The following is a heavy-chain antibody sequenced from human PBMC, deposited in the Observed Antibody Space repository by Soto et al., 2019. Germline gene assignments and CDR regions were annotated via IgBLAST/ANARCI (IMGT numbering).Heavy chain of an antibody. Sequence: TSETLSLTCAVSGGSISSGGYSWSWIRQPPGKGLEWIGYIYHSGSTYYNPSLKSRVTISVDRSKNQFSLKLSSVTAADTAVYYCASSHDYGDQYFQHWGQGTLVTVSS. V-gene: IGHV4-30-2*01. CDR1: GGSISSGGYS. J-gene: IGHJ1*01. CDR3: ASSHDYGDQYFQH. D-gene: IGHD4-17*01. CDR2: IYHSGST.